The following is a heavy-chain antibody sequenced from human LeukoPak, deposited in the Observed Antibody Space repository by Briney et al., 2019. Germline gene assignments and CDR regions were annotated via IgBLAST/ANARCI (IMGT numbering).Heavy chain of an antibody. V-gene: IGHV3-23*01. CDR3: AKDLRYYDGSGYPPGGY. D-gene: IGHD3-22*01. CDR1: GFTFSSYA. J-gene: IGHJ4*02. Sequence: GGSLRLSCAASGFTFSSYAMSWVRQAPGKGLEWVSAISGSGGSTYYADSVKGRFTISRDNSKNTLYLQMNSLRAEDTAVYYCAKDLRYYDGSGYPPGGYWGQGTLVTVSS. CDR2: ISGSGGST.